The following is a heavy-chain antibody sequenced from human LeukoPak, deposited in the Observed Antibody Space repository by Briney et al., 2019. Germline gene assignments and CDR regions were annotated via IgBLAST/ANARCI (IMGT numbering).Heavy chain of an antibody. CDR1: GYTFTSYD. Sequence: ASVQVSCKASGYTFTSYDINWVRQATGQGLEWMGWMNPNSGNTGYAQKFQGRVTMTRNTSISTAYMELSGLRSEDTAVYYCASRLAGLDAFDIWGQGTMVTVSS. CDR3: ASRLAGLDAFDI. CDR2: MNPNSGNT. D-gene: IGHD6-19*01. J-gene: IGHJ3*02. V-gene: IGHV1-8*01.